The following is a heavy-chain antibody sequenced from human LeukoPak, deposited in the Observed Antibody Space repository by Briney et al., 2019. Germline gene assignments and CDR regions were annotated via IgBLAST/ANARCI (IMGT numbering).Heavy chain of an antibody. CDR3: ARGAPGGDYVVGY. J-gene: IGHJ4*02. V-gene: IGHV4-39*01. Sequence: SETLSLTCTVSGGSISSSSYYWGWIRQPPGKGLEWFGSIYYSGSTYYNPSLKSRVTISVDTSKNQFSLKLSSVTAADTAVYYCARGAPGGDYVVGYWGQGTLVTVSS. CDR1: GGSISSSSYY. CDR2: IYYSGST. D-gene: IGHD4-17*01.